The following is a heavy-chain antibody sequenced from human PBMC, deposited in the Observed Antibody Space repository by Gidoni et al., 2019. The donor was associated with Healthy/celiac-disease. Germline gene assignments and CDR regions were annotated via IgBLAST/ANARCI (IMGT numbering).Heavy chain of an antibody. Sequence: EVQLVESGGGLVQPGRSLRLSCAASGFPFAAYAMHWVRQAPGKGLEWVSGISWNSGSIGYADSVKGRFTISRDNAKNSLYLQMNSLRAEDTALYYCAKDFTTDFWSGYFGRYYYGMDVWGQGTTVTVSS. CDR2: ISWNSGSI. D-gene: IGHD3-3*01. V-gene: IGHV3-9*01. J-gene: IGHJ6*02. CDR3: AKDFTTDFWSGYFGRYYYGMDV. CDR1: GFPFAAYA.